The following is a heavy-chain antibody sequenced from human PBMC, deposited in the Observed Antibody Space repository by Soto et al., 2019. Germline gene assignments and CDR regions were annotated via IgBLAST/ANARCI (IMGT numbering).Heavy chain of an antibody. CDR3: ARVGSGESWGYYFEY. Sequence: ASGKVSCKTSWYTFTRFGIRLVGQAPGQRLEWMGWINAGNGDTKYSQKFQDRVTITGDTSASTAYMQLSSLRSEDTAVYYCARVGSGESWGYYFEYWGQGTPVTVSS. V-gene: IGHV1-3*01. J-gene: IGHJ4*02. CDR1: WYTFTRFG. D-gene: IGHD3-10*01. CDR2: INAGNGDT.